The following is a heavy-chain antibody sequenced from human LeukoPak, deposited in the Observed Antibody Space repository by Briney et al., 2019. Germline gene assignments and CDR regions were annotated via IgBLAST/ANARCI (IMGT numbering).Heavy chain of an antibody. V-gene: IGHV4-34*01. J-gene: IGHJ4*02. Sequence: SETLSLTCAVYGGSFSDYYWGWVRQPPGKGLEWIGEINHSGSTNYNPSLKSRVTISVDTSKNQFSLRLSSVTAADTAVYYCAGSSVIGLDYWGQGTLVTVSS. CDR1: GGSFSDYY. CDR3: AGSSVIGLDY. CDR2: INHSGST. D-gene: IGHD4-11*01.